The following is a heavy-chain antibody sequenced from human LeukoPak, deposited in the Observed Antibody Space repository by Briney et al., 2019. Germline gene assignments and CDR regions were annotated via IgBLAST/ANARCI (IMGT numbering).Heavy chain of an antibody. D-gene: IGHD4-17*01. J-gene: IGHJ4*02. CDR2: ISSSGSYI. Sequence: GGSLRLSCAASRFTFSSYSMNWVRQAPGKGLEWVSSISSSGSYIYYADSLKGRFTISRDNAKNSLHLNIHSLRAEDTAVYYCARDRADPDYGDYVFAYWGQGTLVTVSS. CDR3: ARDRADPDYGDYVFAY. CDR1: RFTFSSYS. V-gene: IGHV3-21*01.